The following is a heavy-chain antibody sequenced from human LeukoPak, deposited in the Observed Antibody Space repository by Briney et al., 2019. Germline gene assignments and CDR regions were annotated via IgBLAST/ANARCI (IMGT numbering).Heavy chain of an antibody. V-gene: IGHV3-30*02. CDR3: AKDLAYSGYGAFIDY. Sequence: PGRSLRLSCAASGFTFSSYGMHWVRQAPGKGLEWVAFIRYDGSNKYYADSVKGRFTISRDNSKNTLYLQMNSLRAEDTAIYYCAKDLAYSGYGAFIDYWGQGTLVTVSS. CDR2: IRYDGSNK. J-gene: IGHJ4*02. CDR1: GFTFSSYG. D-gene: IGHD5-12*01.